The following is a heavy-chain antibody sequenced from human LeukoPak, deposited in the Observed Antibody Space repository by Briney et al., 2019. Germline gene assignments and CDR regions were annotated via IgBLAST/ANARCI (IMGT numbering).Heavy chain of an antibody. CDR1: GFTFSSYA. D-gene: IGHD1-1*01. CDR2: ISYDGSNK. J-gene: IGHJ4*02. V-gene: IGHV3-30-3*01. CDR3: ARDPSLRTTLDY. Sequence: GGSLRLSCAASGFTFSSYAMHWVRQAPGKGLDWVAIISYDGSNKYYADSVKGRFTISRDNSKNTLYLQMNSLRAEDTAVYYCARDPSLRTTLDYWGQGTLVTVSS.